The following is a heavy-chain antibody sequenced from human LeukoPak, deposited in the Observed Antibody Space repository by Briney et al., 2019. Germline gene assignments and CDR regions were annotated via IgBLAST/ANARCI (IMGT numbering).Heavy chain of an antibody. V-gene: IGHV1-8*01. CDR1: GYTLTSYD. CDR3: TRETSSRYFDY. J-gene: IGHJ4*02. CDR2: MNPNSGRT. Sequence: GASVKVSCKASGYTLTSYDINWVRQATGQGLEWMGWMNPNSGRTGYAQNFQGRITITRNTSISTAYMELSSLRSEDTAVCYCTRETSSRYFDYWGQGTLVTVSS.